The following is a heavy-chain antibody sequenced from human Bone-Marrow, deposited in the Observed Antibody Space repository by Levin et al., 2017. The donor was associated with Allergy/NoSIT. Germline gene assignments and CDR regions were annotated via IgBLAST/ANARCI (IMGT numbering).Heavy chain of an antibody. V-gene: IGHV3-72*01. CDR2: TRDKAHSYTT. D-gene: IGHD3-10*01. CDR1: GFTFSDHY. CDR3: ARVISSGGYSFDY. J-gene: IGHJ4*02. Sequence: LSLTCAASGFTFSDHYMDWVRQAPGKGLEWVGRTRDKAHSYTTEYAASVKGRFTISREDSKSSLYLQMNSLKTEDTAVYYCARVISSGGYSFDYWGRGTLVTVSS.